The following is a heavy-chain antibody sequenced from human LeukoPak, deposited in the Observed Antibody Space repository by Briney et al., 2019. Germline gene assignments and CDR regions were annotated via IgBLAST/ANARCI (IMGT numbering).Heavy chain of an antibody. Sequence: GGSLRLSCAASGFTVNNNYMNWVRQAPGKGLEWVSGIYGDGSTYYADSVKGRFTISRDSSKNTLFLQMNSLRAEDTAVYYCAIGSYCSGGSCYPLFDYGGRGTLVTVSS. CDR2: IYGDGST. J-gene: IGHJ4*02. CDR1: GFTVNNNY. CDR3: AIGSYCSGGSCYPLFDY. V-gene: IGHV3-53*01. D-gene: IGHD2-15*01.